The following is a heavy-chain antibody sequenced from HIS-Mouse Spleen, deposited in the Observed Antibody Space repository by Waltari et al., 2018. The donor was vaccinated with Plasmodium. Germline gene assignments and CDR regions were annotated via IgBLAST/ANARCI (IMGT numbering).Heavy chain of an antibody. D-gene: IGHD3-3*01. CDR3: ARVTSSGVYWYFDL. CDR2: INHSGST. Sequence: QVQLQQWGAGLLKPSETLSLTCAVYGRSFSGYYWSWIRPPPGKGLEWIGEINHSGSTNYNPSLKSRVTISVDTSKNQFSLKLSSVTAADTAVYYCARVTSSGVYWYFDLWGRGTLVTVSS. CDR1: GRSFSGYY. V-gene: IGHV4-34*01. J-gene: IGHJ2*01.